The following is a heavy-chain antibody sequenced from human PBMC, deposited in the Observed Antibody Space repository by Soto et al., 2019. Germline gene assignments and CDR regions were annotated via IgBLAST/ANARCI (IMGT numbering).Heavy chain of an antibody. CDR3: ARENRSSSTLDY. D-gene: IGHD6-6*01. CDR2: IYPGDSDT. V-gene: IGHV5-51*01. Sequence: GESLKISCKGSGYSFTSYWIGWVRQMPGKGLEWMGIIYPGDSDTRYSPSFQGQVTISRDNAKNSLYLQMNSLRAEDTAVYYCARENRSSSTLDYWGQGTLVTVSS. CDR1: GYSFTSYW. J-gene: IGHJ4*02.